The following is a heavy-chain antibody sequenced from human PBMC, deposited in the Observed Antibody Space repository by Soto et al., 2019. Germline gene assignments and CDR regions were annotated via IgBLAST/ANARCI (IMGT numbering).Heavy chain of an antibody. J-gene: IGHJ6*02. CDR3: AKDRSENFWVYYYAMDV. Sequence: GGSLRLSCEASGFNFGAYAMSWVRQAPGKGLEWVSGISGSSSGTYYTDSVKGRFTISRDNSKNTVYLHMNSLRGEDTAVYYCAKDRSENFWVYYYAMDVWGQGTAVNVSS. V-gene: IGHV3-23*01. CDR1: GFNFGAYA. D-gene: IGHD6-19*01. CDR2: ISGSSSGT.